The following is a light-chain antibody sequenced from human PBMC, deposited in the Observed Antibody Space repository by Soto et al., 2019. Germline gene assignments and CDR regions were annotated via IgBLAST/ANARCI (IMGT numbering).Light chain of an antibody. CDR2: AAS. Sequence: DIQLTQSPSSLSASVGDRVTISCRASQSIRIYVCLYQQKPGIAPKLLIRAASILQSGVPSRFSGSGSGTDFTLTISSLQIEDFATYFCQQTDSTPQTFGQGTNVEI. CDR3: QQTDSTPQT. J-gene: IGKJ1*01. CDR1: QSIRIY. V-gene: IGKV1-39*01.